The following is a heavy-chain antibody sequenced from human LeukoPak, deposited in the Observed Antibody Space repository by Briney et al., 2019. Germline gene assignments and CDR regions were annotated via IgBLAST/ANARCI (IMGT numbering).Heavy chain of an antibody. CDR3: ARDHTLRFLEYGPFDI. CDR1: GFTFDDYG. Sequence: GGSLRLSCAASGFTFDDYGMSWVRQAPGKGLEWVSGINWNGGSTGYADSVKGRFTISRDNAKNSLSLQMNSLRAEDTAVYYCARDHTLRFLEYGPFDIWGQGTMVTVSS. J-gene: IGHJ3*02. D-gene: IGHD3-3*01. V-gene: IGHV3-20*04. CDR2: INWNGGST.